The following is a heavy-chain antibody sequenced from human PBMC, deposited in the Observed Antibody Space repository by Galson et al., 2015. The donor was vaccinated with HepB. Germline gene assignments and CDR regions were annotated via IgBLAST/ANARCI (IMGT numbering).Heavy chain of an antibody. CDR2: INSDGSST. V-gene: IGHV3-74*01. Sequence: SLRLSCAASGFTFSRYWMHWVRQAPGKGLVWVSRINSDGSSTSYADSVKGRFTISRDNAKNTLYLQMNSLRAEDTAVYYCTLSTRITMITLPQYFQHWGQGTLVTVSS. CDR3: TLSTRITMITLPQYFQH. J-gene: IGHJ1*01. D-gene: IGHD3-22*01. CDR1: GFTFSRYW.